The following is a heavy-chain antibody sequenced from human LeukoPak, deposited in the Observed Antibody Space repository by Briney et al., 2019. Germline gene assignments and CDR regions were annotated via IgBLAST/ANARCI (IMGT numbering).Heavy chain of an antibody. Sequence: GGSLRLSCAASGFTFSSYSMNWVRQAPGKGLEWVSYISSSSSTIYYADSVRGRFTISRDNAKNSLYLQVNSLRAEDTAVCYCARDAAIVGTHPPDYWGQGTLVTVSS. D-gene: IGHD1-26*01. CDR3: ARDAAIVGTHPPDY. J-gene: IGHJ4*02. V-gene: IGHV3-48*04. CDR1: GFTFSSYS. CDR2: ISSSSSTI.